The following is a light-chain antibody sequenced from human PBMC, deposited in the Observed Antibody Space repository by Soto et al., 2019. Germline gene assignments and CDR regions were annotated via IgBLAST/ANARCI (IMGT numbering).Light chain of an antibody. CDR1: QSVSSSY. J-gene: IGKJ1*01. CDR3: QQYGSSSWT. V-gene: IGKV3-20*01. CDR2: GAS. Sequence: IVLTQSPGTLSLSPGERATCPCRASQSVSSSYLAWYQQKPGQAPRLLIYGASSRATGIPDRFSGSGSGTDFTLTISRLEPEDFAVYYCQQYGSSSWTFGQGTEVDIK.